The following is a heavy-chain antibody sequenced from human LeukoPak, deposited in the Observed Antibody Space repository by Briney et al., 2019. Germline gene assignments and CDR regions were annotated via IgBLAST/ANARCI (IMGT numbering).Heavy chain of an antibody. Sequence: PGGSLRLSCAASGFTFSSYAMHWVRQAPGKGLEWVAVISYDGSNKYYADSVKGRFTISRDNSKNTLYLQMNSLRAEDTAVYYCARDYGSGKDVDYWGQGTLVTVFS. J-gene: IGHJ4*02. D-gene: IGHD3-10*01. CDR3: ARDYGSGKDVDY. V-gene: IGHV3-30-3*01. CDR1: GFTFSSYA. CDR2: ISYDGSNK.